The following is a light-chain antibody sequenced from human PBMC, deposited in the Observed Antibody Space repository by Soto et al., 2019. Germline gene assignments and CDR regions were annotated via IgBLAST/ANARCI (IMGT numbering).Light chain of an antibody. J-gene: IGKJ1*01. CDR3: QKYNSAPRT. CDR1: QGISNY. Sequence: DIPMTQSPSSLSASVGDRVTITCQASQGISNYLAWYQQKPGKVPKLLIYAASTLQSGVPSRFSGSGSGTDFTLTISSLQPEDVATYYCQKYNSAPRTFGQGTKVEIQ. V-gene: IGKV1-27*01. CDR2: AAS.